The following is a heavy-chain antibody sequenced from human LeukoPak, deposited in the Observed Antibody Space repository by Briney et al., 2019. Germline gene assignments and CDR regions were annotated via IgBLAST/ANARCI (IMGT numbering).Heavy chain of an antibody. V-gene: IGHV3-23*01. CDR2: ISGSGGST. J-gene: IGHJ4*02. Sequence: PGGSLRLSCAASGFTFSSYAMSWVRQAPGKGLEWVSAISGSGGSTYYADSVKGRFTISRDNPKNTLYLQMNSLRAEDTAVYYCAKDRAGYCSGGSCYSALDYWGQGTLVTVSS. CDR1: GFTFSSYA. CDR3: AKDRAGYCSGGSCYSALDY. D-gene: IGHD2-15*01.